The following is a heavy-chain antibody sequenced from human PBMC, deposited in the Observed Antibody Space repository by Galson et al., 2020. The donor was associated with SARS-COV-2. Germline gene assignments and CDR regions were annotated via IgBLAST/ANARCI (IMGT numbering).Heavy chain of an antibody. V-gene: IGHV1-2*02. CDR3: ARDYMGYGSGSYGYYYYYGMDV. CDR2: INPNSGGT. J-gene: IGHJ6*02. Sequence: ASVKVSCKASGYTFTGYYMHWVRQAPGQGLEWMGWINPNSGGTNYAQKFQGRVTMTRDTSISTAYMELSRLRSDDTAVYYCARDYMGYGSGSYGYYYYYGMDVWGQGTTVTVSS. D-gene: IGHD3-10*01. CDR1: GYTFTGYY.